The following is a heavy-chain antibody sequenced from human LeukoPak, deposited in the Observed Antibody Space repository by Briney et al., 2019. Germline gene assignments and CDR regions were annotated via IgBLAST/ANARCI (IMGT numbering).Heavy chain of an antibody. V-gene: IGHV1-3*01. D-gene: IGHD5-18*01. CDR3: ALTYCYGFYFDY. J-gene: IGHJ4*02. Sequence: ASVKVSCKASGYTFTSYAMHWVRQAPGQRLEWMGWINAGNGNTKYSQKFQGRVTITRDTSASTAYMELSSLRSEDTAVYYCALTYCYGFYFDYWGQGTLVTVSS. CDR2: INAGNGNT. CDR1: GYTFTSYA.